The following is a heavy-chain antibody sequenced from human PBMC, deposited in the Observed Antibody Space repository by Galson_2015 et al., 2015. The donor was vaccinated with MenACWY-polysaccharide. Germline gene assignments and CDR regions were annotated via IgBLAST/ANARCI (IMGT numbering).Heavy chain of an antibody. D-gene: IGHD3-10*01. J-gene: IGHJ5*02. V-gene: IGHV3-33*01. CDR2: IWDDGSRK. CDR1: RFTFSDYG. Sequence: SLRLSCAATRFTFSDYGMHWVRQAPGKGLERVAFIWDDGSRKYYADSVKGRFAISRDNSDNTLYLQMNNLRVADTAVYYCARVGRDHSGSYFHGGFDPWGQGTLVTVSS. CDR3: ARVGRDHSGSYFHGGFDP.